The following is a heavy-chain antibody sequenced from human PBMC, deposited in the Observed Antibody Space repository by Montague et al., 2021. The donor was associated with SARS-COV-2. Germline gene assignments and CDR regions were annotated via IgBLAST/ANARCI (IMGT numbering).Heavy chain of an antibody. CDR1: VWSFCSAY. D-gene: IGHD2-2*01. CDR3: ARGRRPVVVPGAGPAGRAFGI. CDR2: FNQSGTT. Sequence: SETLSLTCAIPVWSFCSAYWNWIRQHPSHEQKWYGDFNQSGTTIYNPSVKSGVTISEGTSKNQFYLRSNSVTAADTAVYYCARGRRPVVVPGAGPAGRAFGIWGQGTMVTVAS. J-gene: IGHJ3*02. V-gene: IGHV4-34*01.